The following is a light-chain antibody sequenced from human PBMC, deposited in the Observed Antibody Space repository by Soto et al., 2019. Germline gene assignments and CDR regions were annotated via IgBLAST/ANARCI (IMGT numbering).Light chain of an antibody. Sequence: EIVLTQSPGTLSLSPGERATLSCRASQSVTSSYLAWYQQRPGQAPRLLIYGASSRATGVPDRFSGSGSGTDFTLTISRLEPEDFGMYYCQQYGSSWTVGQGTKVEFK. V-gene: IGKV3-20*01. CDR1: QSVTSSY. J-gene: IGKJ1*01. CDR3: QQYGSSWT. CDR2: GAS.